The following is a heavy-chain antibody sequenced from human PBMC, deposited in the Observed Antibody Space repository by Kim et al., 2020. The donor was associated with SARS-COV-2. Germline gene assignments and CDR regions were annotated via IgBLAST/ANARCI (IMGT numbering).Heavy chain of an antibody. J-gene: IGHJ4*02. CDR1: GGSISSYY. V-gene: IGHV4-59*08. CDR3: ARRGLGYCSGGSCYSGFDY. CDR2: IYYSGST. Sequence: SETLSLTCPVSGGSISSYYWSWIRQPPGKGLEWIGYIYYSGSTNYNPSLKSRVPISVDTSKNQFSLKLSSVTAADTAVYYCARRGLGYCSGGSCYSGFDYWGQGTLVTVSS. D-gene: IGHD2-15*01.